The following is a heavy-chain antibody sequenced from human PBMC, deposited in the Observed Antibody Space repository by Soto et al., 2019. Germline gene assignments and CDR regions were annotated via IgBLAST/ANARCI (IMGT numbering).Heavy chain of an antibody. J-gene: IGHJ5*02. D-gene: IGHD3-3*01. V-gene: IGHV4-61*01. CDR2: VYNIGSL. Sequence: QVQLQESGPGLVKPSEPLSLTCTVSGGSVSSGTSYWSWIRQPPGKGLEWIGYVYNIGSLNYNPSLKSRVTISVDTFKNQFSLKLTSVTAADTAVYYCARADWSLPFDPWGQGTLVTVSS. CDR1: GGSVSSGTSY. CDR3: ARADWSLPFDP.